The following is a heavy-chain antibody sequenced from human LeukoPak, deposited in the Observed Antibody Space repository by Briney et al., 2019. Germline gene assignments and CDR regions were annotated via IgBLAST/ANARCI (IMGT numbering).Heavy chain of an antibody. V-gene: IGHV3-13*01. D-gene: IGHD1-26*01. CDR1: GFTLSNFA. J-gene: IGHJ4*02. CDR3: ARQMTPHGNFDY. Sequence: GGSLRLSCAASGFTLSNFAMHWVRQATGKGLEWVSAIGTAGDTFYPGSVKGRFTISRENAKSSLYLQMNNLRAEDTAVYYCARQMTPHGNFDYWGQGTLVTVSS. CDR2: IGTAGDT.